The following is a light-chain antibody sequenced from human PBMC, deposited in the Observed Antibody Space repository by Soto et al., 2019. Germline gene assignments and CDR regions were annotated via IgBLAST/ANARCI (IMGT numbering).Light chain of an antibody. Sequence: QSALTQPASVSGSPGQSITISCTGTSSDVGSHNLVSWYQQHPGKAPKLIIYEVNKRPSGVSNRFSGSKSGNTASLTIFGLQTEVEADYYCVSFAGSGTYVFGTGTKVTVL. CDR1: SSDVGSHNL. CDR3: VSFAGSGTYV. V-gene: IGLV2-23*02. J-gene: IGLJ1*01. CDR2: EVN.